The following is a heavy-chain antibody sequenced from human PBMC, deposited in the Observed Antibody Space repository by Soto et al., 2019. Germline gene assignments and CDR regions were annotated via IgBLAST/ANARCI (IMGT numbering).Heavy chain of an antibody. CDR2: ISPNSGGT. V-gene: IGHV1-2*02. J-gene: IGHJ6*02. CDR3: ARDRVPFSSSSGHYYYGMDV. Sequence: ASVKVSCKASGYTFTGYHMHWVRQAPGQGPEWMGWISPNSGGTNFAHKFQGRVTMTTDTSINTAYMELSRLTYDDTAVYYCARDRVPFSSSSGHYYYGMDVWGQGTTVTVSS. D-gene: IGHD6-6*01. CDR1: GYTFTGYH.